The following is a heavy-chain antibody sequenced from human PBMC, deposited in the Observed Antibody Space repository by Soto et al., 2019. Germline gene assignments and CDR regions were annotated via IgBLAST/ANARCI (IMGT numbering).Heavy chain of an antibody. Sequence: PGGSLRLSCAASGFTFTTYSMNWVRQAPGKGLEWVSYISASSRAISYADSVKGRFTISTDSAKNSLYLQMNSLRDEDTAVYFCARDLDWAFDYWGQGVLVTVSS. CDR2: ISASSRAI. V-gene: IGHV3-48*02. J-gene: IGHJ4*02. CDR1: GFTFTTYS. D-gene: IGHD3-9*01. CDR3: ARDLDWAFDY.